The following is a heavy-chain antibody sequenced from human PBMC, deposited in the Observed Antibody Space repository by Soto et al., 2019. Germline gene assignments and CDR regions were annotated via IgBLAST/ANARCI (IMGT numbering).Heavy chain of an antibody. V-gene: IGHV3-33*01. Sequence: QVQLVESGGGVVQPGRSLRLSCAASGFSLSSYGMHWVRQAPGKGLEWVAVIWYDGSNKFYADSVKGRVTVSRDDSKNTLYLQLNDLRAEDTAVYYCARGRGVATSQYFDYWGQGTLVTVSS. CDR2: IWYDGSNK. J-gene: IGHJ4*02. CDR1: GFSLSSYG. D-gene: IGHD5-12*01. CDR3: ARGRGVATSQYFDY.